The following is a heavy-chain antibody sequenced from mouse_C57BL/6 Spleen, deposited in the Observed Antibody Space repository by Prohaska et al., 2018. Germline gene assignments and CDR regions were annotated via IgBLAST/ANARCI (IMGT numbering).Heavy chain of an antibody. CDR1: TSYG. CDR3: ARRALLGYYAMDY. V-gene: IGHV1-81*01. Sequence: TSYGISWVKQRTGQGLEWIGEIYPRSGNTYYNEKFKGKATLTADKSSSTAYMELRSLTSEDSAVYFCARRALLGYYAMDYWGQGTSVTVSS. CDR2: IYPRSGNT. J-gene: IGHJ4*01. D-gene: IGHD2-10*01.